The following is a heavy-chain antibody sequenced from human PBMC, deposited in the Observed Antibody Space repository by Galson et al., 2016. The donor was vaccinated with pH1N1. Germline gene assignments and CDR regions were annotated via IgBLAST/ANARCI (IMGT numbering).Heavy chain of an antibody. J-gene: IGHJ4*02. CDR1: GYRFTKYY. V-gene: IGHV1-46*01. CDR2: IDPSYGST. CDR3: ATFAGADHVFDN. D-gene: IGHD7-27*01. Sequence: SVKVSCKASGYRFTKYYMHWVRQAPGQGLDWMGIIDPSYGSTTYAEKFQDRITMTRDTSTSTVYMELSSPTSEDTAVYYCATFAGADHVFDNWGQGTLVIVSS.